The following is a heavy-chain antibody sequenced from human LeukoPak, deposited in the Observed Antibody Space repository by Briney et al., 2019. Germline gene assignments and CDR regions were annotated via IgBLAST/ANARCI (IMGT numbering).Heavy chain of an antibody. J-gene: IGHJ4*02. CDR1: GFSFSTHW. D-gene: IGHD5-24*01. CDR3: ARQSHGYILFDY. CDR2: IKQDGSEK. Sequence: GGSLRLSCAASGFSFSTHWMSWVRQAPGKGLEWVANIKQDGSEKFYVDSVKGRFTISRDNAKNSVYLQMNSLTAEDTAVYYCARQSHGYILFDYWGQGTLVSVSS. V-gene: IGHV3-7*04.